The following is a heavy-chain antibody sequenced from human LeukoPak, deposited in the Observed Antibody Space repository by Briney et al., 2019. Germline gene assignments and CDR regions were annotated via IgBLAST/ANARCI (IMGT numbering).Heavy chain of an antibody. V-gene: IGHV3-7*03. CDR2: IKADGSEK. Sequence: PGGSLRLSCAASGFTFTDYLMTWVRQAPGKGLEWVADIKADGSEKYYVDSVKGRFTILRDNAKNSLYLQMNSLRAEDTAFYYCARGGITIFGGIIYQDYWGQGTLVTVSS. J-gene: IGHJ4*02. D-gene: IGHD3-3*01. CDR1: GFTFTDYL. CDR3: ARGGITIFGGIIYQDY.